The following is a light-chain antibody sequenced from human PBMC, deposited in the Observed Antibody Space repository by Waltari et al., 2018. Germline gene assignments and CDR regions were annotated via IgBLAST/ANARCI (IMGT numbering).Light chain of an antibody. V-gene: IGLV1-47*01. CDR2: RNN. Sequence: QSVLTQPPSASGTPGQRVTIPCSGSSSNIGSNYVYWYQQLPGTAPKLLIYRNNQRPSGVPDRFSGSKSGTSASLAISGLRSEDEADYYCAAWDDSLSGFNVFGSGTKVTVL. CDR1: SSNIGSNY. CDR3: AAWDDSLSGFNV. J-gene: IGLJ6*01.